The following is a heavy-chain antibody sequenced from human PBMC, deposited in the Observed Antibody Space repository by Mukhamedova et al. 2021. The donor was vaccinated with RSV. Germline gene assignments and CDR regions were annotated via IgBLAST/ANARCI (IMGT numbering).Heavy chain of an antibody. V-gene: IGHV2-70*04. Sequence: IRQPPGKALEWLARIDWEDDTFYNPSLQTRLTISKDTSKSQVVLTMSNVGPMDTGTYYCARSFTYLGLDVWGQGTTVTGSS. CDR3: ARSFTYLGLDV. CDR2: IDWEDDT. J-gene: IGHJ6*02.